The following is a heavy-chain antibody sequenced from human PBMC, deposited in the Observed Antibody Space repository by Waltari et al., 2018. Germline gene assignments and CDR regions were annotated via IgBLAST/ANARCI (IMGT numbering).Heavy chain of an antibody. J-gene: IGHJ6*03. CDR3: ARDASGYDRYYYYYYMDV. CDR1: GGSISSGGYS. V-gene: IGHV4-30-2*01. Sequence: QLQLQESGSGLVKPSQTLSLTCAVSGGSISSGGYSWSWIRQPPGKGLAWIGYIYHSGSTYYNPSLKSRVTISVDRSKNRFSLKLSSVTAADTAVYYCARDASGYDRYYYYYYMDVWGKGTTVTVSS. CDR2: IYHSGST. D-gene: IGHD5-12*01.